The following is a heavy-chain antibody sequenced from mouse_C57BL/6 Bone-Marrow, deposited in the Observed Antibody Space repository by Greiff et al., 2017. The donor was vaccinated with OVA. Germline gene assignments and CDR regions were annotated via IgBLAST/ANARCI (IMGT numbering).Heavy chain of an antibody. CDR1: GYTFTSYW. CDR2: IYPTDSET. CDR3: ARGVLTRLAN. V-gene: IGHV1-61*01. Sequence: QVQLQQSGAELVRPGSSVKLSCKASGYTFTSYWMDWVKQRPGQGLEWIGNIYPTDSETHYNQKFTDKATLTVDKSSSTAYMQLSSLTSDDSAVYYCARGVLTRLANGGQETLVTVSA. J-gene: IGHJ3*01.